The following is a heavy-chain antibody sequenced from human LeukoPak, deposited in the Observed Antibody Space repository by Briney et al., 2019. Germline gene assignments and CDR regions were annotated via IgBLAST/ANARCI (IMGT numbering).Heavy chain of an antibody. D-gene: IGHD3-10*01. Sequence: SETLSLTCTVSGGSISSYYWSWIRQPPGKGLEWIGYIYYSGSTNYNPSLKSRVTISVDTSKNQFSLKLSSVTAADTAVYYCARSLNYYGSSLDYWGQGTLVTVSS. CDR2: IYYSGST. CDR3: ARSLNYYGSSLDY. V-gene: IGHV4-59*01. J-gene: IGHJ4*02. CDR1: GGSISSYY.